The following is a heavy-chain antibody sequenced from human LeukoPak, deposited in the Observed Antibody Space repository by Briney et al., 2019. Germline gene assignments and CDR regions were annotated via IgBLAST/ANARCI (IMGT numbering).Heavy chain of an antibody. Sequence: SGPTLLQPTQTLTLTCTFSGFSLRTSGVGVGWIRQPPGKALEWLALIYWDDDKRYSPSLKSRLTNTQDTSKHQLVLIMTKIEPVDTATYYYAHGLYGQNDDFAYWGQGTLVTVSS. CDR1: GFSLRTSGVG. CDR3: AHGLYGQNDDFAY. CDR2: IYWDDDK. J-gene: IGHJ4*02. D-gene: IGHD1-1*01. V-gene: IGHV2-5*02.